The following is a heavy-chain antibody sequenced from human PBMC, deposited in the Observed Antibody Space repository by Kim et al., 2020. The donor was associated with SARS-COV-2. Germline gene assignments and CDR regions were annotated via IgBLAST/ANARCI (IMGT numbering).Heavy chain of an antibody. Sequence: GGSLRLSCAASGFTFSSYGMHWVRQAPGKGLEWVAVISYDGSNKYYADSVKGRFTISRDNSKNTLYLQMNSLRAEDTAVYYCAGQARRRLGELDYWGQGTLVTVSS. CDR2: ISYDGSNK. CDR1: GFTFSSYG. CDR3: AGQARRRLGELDY. J-gene: IGHJ4*02. D-gene: IGHD3-10*01. V-gene: IGHV3-30*03.